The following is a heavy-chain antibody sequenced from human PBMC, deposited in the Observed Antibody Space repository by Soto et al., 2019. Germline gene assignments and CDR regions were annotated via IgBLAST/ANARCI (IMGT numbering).Heavy chain of an antibody. V-gene: IGHV3-74*01. D-gene: IGHD6-19*01. Sequence: XGSLRLSCAAAGFSFSRHWMHWVRQPPGKGLVWVSRINGNGSTTSDADFVKGRVTISRDNAKNTLYLQMNSLGDEDTAVYYCVRALAGSRNGFDIWGQGTVVTVSS. CDR2: INGNGSTT. CDR3: VRALAGSRNGFDI. CDR1: GFSFSRHW. J-gene: IGHJ3*02.